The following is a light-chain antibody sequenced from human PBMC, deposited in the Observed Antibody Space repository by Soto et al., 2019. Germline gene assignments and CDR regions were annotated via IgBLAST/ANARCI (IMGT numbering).Light chain of an antibody. Sequence: IQMCLSPSSVSASLGDRVTITCRASQSISIYLNWYQQKPGKAPEVLIFAASTLQSGVPSRFSGSGSGTDFTLTITNLQPEDFATYYCQQAYSNPRTFGPGSKVDVK. CDR2: AAS. V-gene: IGKV1-39*01. CDR1: QSISIY. J-gene: IGKJ1*01. CDR3: QQAYSNPRT.